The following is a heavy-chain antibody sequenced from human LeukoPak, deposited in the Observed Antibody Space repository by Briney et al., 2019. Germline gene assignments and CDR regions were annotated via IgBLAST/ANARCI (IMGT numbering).Heavy chain of an antibody. CDR1: GLTFSSYA. J-gene: IGHJ4*02. CDR3: AKDATYYDILTGLYYFDY. CDR2: ISGSGGST. D-gene: IGHD3-9*01. Sequence: GGSLRLSCAASGLTFSSYAMSWVRQAPGKGLEWVSAISGSGGSTYYADSVKGRFTISRDNSKNTLYLQMNSLRAEDTAVYYCAKDATYYDILTGLYYFDYWGQGTLVTVSS. V-gene: IGHV3-23*01.